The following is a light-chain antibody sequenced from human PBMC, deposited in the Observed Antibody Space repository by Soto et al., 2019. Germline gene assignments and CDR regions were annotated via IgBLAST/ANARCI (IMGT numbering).Light chain of an antibody. V-gene: IGLV2-11*01. CDR2: DVS. CDR1: SSDVGGYNY. Sequence: QSALTQPRSVSGSPGQSVTISCTGTSSDVGGYNYVSWYQQHPGKAPKLMIYDVSKRPSGVPDRFSGSKSGNTASLTISGVQAEGEADYYCCSYAGSYYVFGTGTKLTVL. CDR3: CSYAGSYYV. J-gene: IGLJ1*01.